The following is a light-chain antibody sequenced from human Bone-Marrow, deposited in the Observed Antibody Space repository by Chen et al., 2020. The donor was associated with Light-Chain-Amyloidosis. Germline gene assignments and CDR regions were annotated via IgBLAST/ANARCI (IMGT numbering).Light chain of an antibody. CDR2: EVT. Sequence: QSALTQPASVSGSPGQSITISCTGTSSYVGGYDFVSWYQQHAGKAPKLIIYEVTKRPSGVSNRFSGSKSGNTAYLTISGLQAEDEADYYCCSYAGSPLYVFGTGTKVSVL. CDR1: SSYVGGYDF. CDR3: CSYAGSPLYV. J-gene: IGLJ1*01. V-gene: IGLV2-23*02.